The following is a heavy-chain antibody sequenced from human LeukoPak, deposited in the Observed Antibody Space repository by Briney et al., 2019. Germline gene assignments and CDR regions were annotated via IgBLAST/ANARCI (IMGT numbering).Heavy chain of an antibody. Sequence: TGGSLRLSCAASGFTFSSYAMSWVRQAPGKGLEWVSAISGSGGSTYYADSVKGRFTISGDNSKNTLYLQMNSLRAEDTAVYYCAKWMDTARESWFDPWGQGTLVTVSS. CDR2: ISGSGGST. D-gene: IGHD5-18*01. V-gene: IGHV3-23*01. CDR3: AKWMDTARESWFDP. J-gene: IGHJ5*02. CDR1: GFTFSSYA.